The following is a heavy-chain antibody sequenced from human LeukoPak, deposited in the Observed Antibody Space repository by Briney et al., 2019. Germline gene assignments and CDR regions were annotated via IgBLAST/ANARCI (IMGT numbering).Heavy chain of an antibody. J-gene: IGHJ6*03. CDR2: IIGSSI. V-gene: IGHV3-23*01. CDR3: AKCISIFGGYYHYYYMDV. D-gene: IGHD3-3*01. CDR1: GFTFSSYS. Sequence: GGSLRLSCAASGFTFSSYSMNWVRQAPGKGREWVSTIIGSSIYYADSVKGRFTISRDNSKNTLYLQMNNLRAEDTALYYCAKCISIFGGYYHYYYMDVWGKGTTVTVSS.